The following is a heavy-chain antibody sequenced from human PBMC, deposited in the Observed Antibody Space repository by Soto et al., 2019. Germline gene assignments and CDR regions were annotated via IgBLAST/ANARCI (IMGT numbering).Heavy chain of an antibody. D-gene: IGHD1-26*01. CDR3: ATFSIVGTVIFNH. J-gene: IGHJ4*02. Sequence: SETLSLSCGVYGDYFCDYYWAWVRQPPGKGLERIVEINHSVNTYYPPTLKSRLNMAVDTSSNHVSLHRTSVTAADTAVYYCATFSIVGTVIFNHWGQGTQVTVS. CDR2: INHSVNT. CDR1: GDYFCDYY. V-gene: IGHV4-34*01.